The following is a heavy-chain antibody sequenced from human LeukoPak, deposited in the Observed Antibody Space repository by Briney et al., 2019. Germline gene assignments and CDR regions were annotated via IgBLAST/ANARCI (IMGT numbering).Heavy chain of an antibody. CDR2: IWYDGRDK. V-gene: IGHV3-30*02. CDR3: ATGPRQWVSFDY. J-gene: IGHJ4*02. CDR1: GFTFSGCG. D-gene: IGHD1-26*01. Sequence: GGSLRLSCAASGFTFSGCGMRWVRQAPGKGLEWVAFIWYDGRDKYYADSVKGQFTISRDNSKNTLYLQMNSLRAEDTAVYYCATGPRQWVSFDYWGQGTLVTVSS.